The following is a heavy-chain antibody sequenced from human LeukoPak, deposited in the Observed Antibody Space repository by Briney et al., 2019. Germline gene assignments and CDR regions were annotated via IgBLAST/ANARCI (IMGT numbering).Heavy chain of an antibody. CDR2: ISSDGSNN. D-gene: IGHD1-1*01. V-gene: IGHV3-30*18. Sequence: GGSLRLSCAASGFTFSSYGMHWVRQAPGKGLEWVAVISSDGSNNYYADSVKGRFTISRDNSKNMLYLQMNSLRAEDTAVYFCAKSRSGSANWALQIFDNWGQGTLVTVSS. J-gene: IGHJ4*02. CDR1: GFTFSSYG. CDR3: AKSRSGSANWALQIFDN.